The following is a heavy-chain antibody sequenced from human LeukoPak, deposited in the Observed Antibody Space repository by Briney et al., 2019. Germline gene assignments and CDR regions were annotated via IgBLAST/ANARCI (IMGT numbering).Heavy chain of an antibody. V-gene: IGHV1-2*02. CDR3: ARDPGYDFWSGYYIDYGMDV. CDR2: INPNSGGT. CDR1: GYTFTGYY. Sequence: GASVKVSCKASGYTFTGYYMHWVRQAPGQGLEWMGWINPNSGGTNYAQKFQGRVTMTRDTSISTAYMELSRLRSDDTAVYYCARDPGYDFWSGYYIDYGMDVWGQGTTVTVSS. D-gene: IGHD3-3*01. J-gene: IGHJ6*02.